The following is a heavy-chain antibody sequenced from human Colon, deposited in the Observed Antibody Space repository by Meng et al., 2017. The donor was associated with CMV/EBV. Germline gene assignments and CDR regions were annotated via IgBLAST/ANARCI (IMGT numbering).Heavy chain of an antibody. V-gene: IGHV3-7*03. D-gene: IGHD6-19*01. CDR3: ATDFGWYRRIY. J-gene: IGHJ4*01. Sequence: GGSLRLSCAASGFSFSDYWVTWVRQRPGKGLEWVANMSPAENEYSYGDSVEGRFTMYRDNAKVSLYLDMTGLRADDTAVYFCATDFGWYRRIYWGQGTLVTVSS. CDR2: MSPAENEY. CDR1: GFSFSDYW.